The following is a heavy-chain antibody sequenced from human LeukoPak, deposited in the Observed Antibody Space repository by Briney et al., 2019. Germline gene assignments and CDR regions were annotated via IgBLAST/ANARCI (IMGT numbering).Heavy chain of an antibody. V-gene: IGHV3-33*01. Sequence: GGSLRLSCAASGFTFTTYGMHWVRQAPGKGLEWVAVIWFDGNNKFYADSVKGRFTISRDNSKNTLYLQMNSLRAEDTAVYYCARAGAFYYYYMDVWGKGTTVTVSS. CDR1: GFTFTTYG. J-gene: IGHJ6*03. CDR3: ARAGAFYYYYMDV. CDR2: IWFDGNNK. D-gene: IGHD1-1*01.